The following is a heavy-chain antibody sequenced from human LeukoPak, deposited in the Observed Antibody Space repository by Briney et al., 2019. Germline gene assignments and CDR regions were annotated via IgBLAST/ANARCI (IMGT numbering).Heavy chain of an antibody. V-gene: IGHV1-2*02. CDR1: GYTFRGYY. D-gene: IGHD4-23*01. J-gene: IGHJ6*03. Sequence: ASVKVSCKASGYTFRGYYMHWVRQAPGQGLEWMGWIKTNSGDTNHAQKFQGRVTMTRDTSITTAYLELSRLTYDDTAVYYCARGRGHDYGGDSENYYYMDVWGKGTMVTVSS. CDR2: IKTNSGDT. CDR3: ARGRGHDYGGDSENYYYMDV.